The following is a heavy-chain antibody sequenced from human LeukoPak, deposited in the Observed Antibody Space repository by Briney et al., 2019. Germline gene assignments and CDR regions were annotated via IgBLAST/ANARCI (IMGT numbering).Heavy chain of an antibody. J-gene: IGHJ4*02. CDR1: GFTFSSYG. Sequence: PGGSLRLSCAASGFTFSSYGMSWVRQAPGKGLEWVSAISGSGGSTYYADSVKGRFTISRDNSKNTLYLQMNSLRAEDTAVYYCAKGPPPAGGSSDYGVDYLDYWGQGTLVTVSS. V-gene: IGHV3-23*01. CDR2: ISGSGGST. D-gene: IGHD1-26*01. CDR3: AKGPPPAGGSSDYGVDYLDY.